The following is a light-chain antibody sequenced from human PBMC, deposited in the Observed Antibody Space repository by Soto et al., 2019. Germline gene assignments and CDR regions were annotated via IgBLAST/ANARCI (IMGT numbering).Light chain of an antibody. J-gene: IGLJ1*01. CDR3: QSYDSSLSGFYV. Sequence: QAVVTQPPSVSGAPGQRVTISCTGSSSNIGAGYDVHWYQQLPGTAPKLLIYGNSNRPSGVPDRFSGSKSGTPASLAITGLQAEDEADYYCQSYDSSLSGFYVFGTGTKLTVL. V-gene: IGLV1-40*01. CDR1: SSNIGAGYD. CDR2: GNS.